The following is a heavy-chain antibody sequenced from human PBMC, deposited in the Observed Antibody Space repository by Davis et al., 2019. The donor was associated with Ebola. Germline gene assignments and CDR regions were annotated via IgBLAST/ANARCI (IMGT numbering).Heavy chain of an antibody. D-gene: IGHD6-6*01. V-gene: IGHV3-23*01. CDR3: ARARLSWFDP. Sequence: GESLKISCAASGFTFSSYAMSWVRQAPGKGLEWVSAISGSGGSTYYADSVKGRFTISRDNSKNTLYLQMNSLRAEDTAVYYCARARLSWFDPWGQGTLVTVSS. CDR2: ISGSGGST. J-gene: IGHJ5*02. CDR1: GFTFSSYA.